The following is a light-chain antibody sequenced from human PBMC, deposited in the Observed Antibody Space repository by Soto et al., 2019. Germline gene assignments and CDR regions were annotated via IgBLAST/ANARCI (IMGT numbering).Light chain of an antibody. J-gene: IGKJ4*01. CDR3: QQYNAYSLT. Sequence: DIQMTQSPSALSASVGDRVTITCRASQSLNRGLAWYQQKPGKVPELLIYQASNLIGGVPSRFTGAGSGTEFTLTISSLQPDDSATYYCQQYNAYSLTFGRGTKVEIK. V-gene: IGKV1-5*03. CDR2: QAS. CDR1: QSLNRG.